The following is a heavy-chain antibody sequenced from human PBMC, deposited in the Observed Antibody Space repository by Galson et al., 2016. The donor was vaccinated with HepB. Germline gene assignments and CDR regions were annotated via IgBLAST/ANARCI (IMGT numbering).Heavy chain of an antibody. CDR3: ARGSEWELRSVGY. Sequence: TLSLTCTVSGGSISSAGYYWSWIRQHPGKGLEWIGYIYYSGSTYYNPSLKSRVTISVDTSKNQFSLKLTSVTAADTAVYYCARGSEWELRSVGYWGQGSLVTVSS. CDR1: GGSISSAGYY. J-gene: IGHJ4*02. V-gene: IGHV4-31*03. CDR2: IYYSGST. D-gene: IGHD1-26*01.